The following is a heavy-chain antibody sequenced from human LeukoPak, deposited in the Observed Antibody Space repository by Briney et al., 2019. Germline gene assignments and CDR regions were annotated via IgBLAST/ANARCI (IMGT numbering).Heavy chain of an antibody. J-gene: IGHJ6*02. CDR1: GFTLDDYA. D-gene: IGHD1-26*01. CDR2: ISWNSDSI. Sequence: GRSLRLSCAPSGFTLDDYAMHWVRHAPGKGLEWVSGISWNSDSIGYADSVKGRFTISRDNAKNSLYLQMNSLRAEDTALYYCAKGAVGSVYYGMDVWGQGTTVTVSS. V-gene: IGHV3-9*01. CDR3: AKGAVGSVYYGMDV.